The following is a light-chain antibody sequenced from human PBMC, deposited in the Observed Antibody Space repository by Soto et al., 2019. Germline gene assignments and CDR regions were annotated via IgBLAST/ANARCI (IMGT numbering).Light chain of an antibody. CDR1: QSISSW. CDR3: QQYNSYSQGT. V-gene: IGKV1-5*03. J-gene: IGKJ4*01. Sequence: DIPMTQSPSTLSASVGDRVTITCRASQSISSWLAWYQQKPGKAPKLLMYRASSLESGVPSRFSGSGSGTEFTLTISSLQPDDFATYYCQQYNSYSQGTFGGGTKVEIK. CDR2: RAS.